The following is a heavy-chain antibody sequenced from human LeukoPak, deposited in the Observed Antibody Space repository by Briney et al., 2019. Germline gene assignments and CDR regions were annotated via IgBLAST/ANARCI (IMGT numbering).Heavy chain of an antibody. CDR3: ARGRRGSSSRGGYYYYMDV. Sequence: ASLKVSCKPSGYTFTKYHINWVRQATGQALEWMGWMNPHTGNTGYAQKFQGRVTITRNTSISTAYMELSSLRSEDTAVYYCARGRRGSSSRGGYYYYMDVWGKGTTVTASS. CDR2: MNPHTGNT. D-gene: IGHD6-6*01. CDR1: GYTFTKYH. V-gene: IGHV1-8*03. J-gene: IGHJ6*03.